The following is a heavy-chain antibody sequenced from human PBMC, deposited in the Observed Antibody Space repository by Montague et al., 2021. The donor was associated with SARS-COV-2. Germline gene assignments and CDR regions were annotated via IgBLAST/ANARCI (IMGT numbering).Heavy chain of an antibody. Sequence: CAISGDSVSSTTAAWNWIRQSPSRGLEWLGRIYYRSKWYNDYAVSVKSRISINADTSKSQFSLQLNSVTPEDTAVYYCARGISATNKWGQGTLVTVSS. CDR2: IYYRSKWYN. J-gene: IGHJ4*02. V-gene: IGHV6-1*01. CDR3: ARGISATNK. CDR1: GDSVSSTTAA. D-gene: IGHD6-13*01.